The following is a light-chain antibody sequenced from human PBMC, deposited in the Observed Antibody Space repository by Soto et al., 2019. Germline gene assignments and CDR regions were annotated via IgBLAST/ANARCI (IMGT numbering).Light chain of an antibody. V-gene: IGLV2-11*01. CDR2: DVT. CDR3: SSYAGNNNLV. Sequence: QSVLTQPRSVSGSPGQSVTISCTGTISDVAGYNYVSWYQHHPDKDPKLLISDVTKRPSWVPDRFSGYKSGNTASLTISELQAEDEADYYCSSYAGNNNLVFGGGTKLTVL. J-gene: IGLJ2*01. CDR1: ISDVAGYNY.